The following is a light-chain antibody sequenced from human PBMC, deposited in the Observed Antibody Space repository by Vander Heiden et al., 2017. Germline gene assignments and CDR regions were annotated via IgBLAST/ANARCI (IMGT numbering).Light chain of an antibody. CDR1: ALPKKD. CDR3: YSTDSSGNHRGV. V-gene: IGLV3-10*01. CDR2: EDS. Sequence: SYELTQPPSVSVSPGQTARITCSGDALPKKDPDWYQQKSGQAPVLVIYEDSKRPSGIPERFSGSSSGTMATLTISGAQVEDEADYYCYSTDSSGNHRGVFGGGTKLTVL. J-gene: IGLJ2*01.